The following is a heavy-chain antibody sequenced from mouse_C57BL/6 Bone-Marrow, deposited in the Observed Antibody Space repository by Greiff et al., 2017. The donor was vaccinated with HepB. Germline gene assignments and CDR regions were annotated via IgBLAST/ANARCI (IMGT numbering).Heavy chain of an antibody. CDR1: GYSITSCYY. V-gene: IGHV3-6*01. J-gene: IGHJ3*01. CDR3: AGRENGNTGDY. D-gene: IGHD2-1*01. CDR2: ISYDGSN. Sequence: VQLQQSGPGLVKPSQSLSLTCSVTGYSITSCYYWNWIRQFPGNILEWMGYISYDGSNNYNPSFKNRISITRDTSKTQSFLKLNSVTTEDTATYYCAGRENGNTGDYWGQGTLVTVSA.